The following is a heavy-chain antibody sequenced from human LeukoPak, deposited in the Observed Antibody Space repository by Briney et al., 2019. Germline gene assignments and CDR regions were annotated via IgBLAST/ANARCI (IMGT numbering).Heavy chain of an antibody. CDR2: IGGSGGST. D-gene: IGHD3-10*01. V-gene: IGHV3-23*01. CDR1: GFTFTSYA. Sequence: GGSLRLSCAASGFTFTSYAMGWVRQAPGKGLEWVSSIGGSGGSTYYSDSVRGRFTISRDNSKNTLYLQMNSLRAEDTAVYYCAKDRFYYGSGTYYTPTFDYWGQGTLVTVSS. J-gene: IGHJ4*02. CDR3: AKDRFYYGSGTYYTPTFDY.